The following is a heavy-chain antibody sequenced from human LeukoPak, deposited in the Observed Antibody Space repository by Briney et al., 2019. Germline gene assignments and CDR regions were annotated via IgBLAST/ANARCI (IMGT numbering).Heavy chain of an antibody. CDR3: ARVGGGYSYGTDFDY. J-gene: IGHJ4*02. V-gene: IGHV1-69*04. Sequence: SVKVSCKASGGTFSSYAISWVRQAPGQGLEWMGRIIPILGIANYAQKFQGRVTITADKSTSTAYMELSSLRSEDTAVYYCARVGGGYSYGTDFDYWGQGTLVTVSS. D-gene: IGHD5-18*01. CDR2: IIPILGIA. CDR1: GGTFSSYA.